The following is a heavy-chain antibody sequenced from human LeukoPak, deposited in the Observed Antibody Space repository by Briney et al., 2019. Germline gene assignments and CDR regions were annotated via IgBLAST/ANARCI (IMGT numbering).Heavy chain of an antibody. J-gene: IGHJ4*02. CDR2: IYHSGST. D-gene: IGHD6-19*01. V-gene: IGHV4-38-2*02. CDR3: ARVAGAVAGPFDY. Sequence: PSETLSLTCTVSGYSISSGYYWGWIRQPPGKGLEWIGSIYHSGSTYYNPSLKSRVTISVDTSKNQFSLKLSSVTAADTAVYYCARVAGAVAGPFDYWGQGTLVTVSS. CDR1: GYSISSGYY.